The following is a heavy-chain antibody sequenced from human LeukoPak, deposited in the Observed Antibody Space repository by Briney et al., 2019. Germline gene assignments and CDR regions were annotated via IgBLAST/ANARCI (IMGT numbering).Heavy chain of an antibody. CDR3: AKEEVYDSSGYYLSNWFDP. CDR1: GFTFSSYG. CDR2: IRYDGSNK. D-gene: IGHD3-22*01. Sequence: PGGSVRLSCAASGFTFSSYGMHWVRQAPGKWREWVAFIRYDGSNKYYADSVKGRFTISRDNSKNTLYLQMNSLRAEDTAVYYCAKEEVYDSSGYYLSNWFDPWGAGTLVTVSS. J-gene: IGHJ5*02. V-gene: IGHV3-30*02.